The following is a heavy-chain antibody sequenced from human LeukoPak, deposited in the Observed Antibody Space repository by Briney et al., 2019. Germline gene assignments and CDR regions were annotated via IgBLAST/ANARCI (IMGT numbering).Heavy chain of an antibody. CDR2: ISGGGGST. D-gene: IGHD6-19*01. V-gene: IGHV3-23*01. CDR3: AKYVGQWLPPLFDY. Sequence: GGSLRLSCAASGFTFTSYSMNWVRKAPGKGLEWVSTISGGGGSTYYADSVKGRFTISRDNSKNTLYLQVNSLRAEDTAVYYCAKYVGQWLPPLFDYWGQGTLVTVSS. J-gene: IGHJ4*02. CDR1: GFTFTSYS.